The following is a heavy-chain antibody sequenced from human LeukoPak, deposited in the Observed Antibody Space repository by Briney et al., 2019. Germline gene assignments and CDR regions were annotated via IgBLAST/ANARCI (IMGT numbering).Heavy chain of an antibody. Sequence: GGSLRLSCAASGFTFSSYGMHWVRQAPGKGLEWVAVISYDGSNKYYADSVKGRFTISRDNSKNTLYLQMNSLRAEDTAVYYCASSYGLTDLNAFDIWGQGTLVTVSS. CDR2: ISYDGSNK. CDR1: GFTFSSYG. V-gene: IGHV3-30*03. D-gene: IGHD3-16*01. J-gene: IGHJ4*02. CDR3: ASSYGLTDLNAFDI.